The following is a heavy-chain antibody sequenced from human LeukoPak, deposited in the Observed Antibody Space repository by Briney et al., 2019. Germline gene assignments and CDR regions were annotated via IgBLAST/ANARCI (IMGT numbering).Heavy chain of an antibody. V-gene: IGHV3-7*01. J-gene: IGHJ4*02. CDR3: ARLREIPVFGVVTKSTSYFDY. D-gene: IGHD3-3*01. CDR2: IKQDGSEE. CDR1: GFTFSSYW. Sequence: GGSLRLSCAASGFTFSSYWMSWVRQAPGKGLEWVANIKQDGSEEYYVDSLKGRFTIYRDNAKNSLYLQMNSLRAEDTAVYYCARLREIPVFGVVTKSTSYFDYWGQGTLVTVSS.